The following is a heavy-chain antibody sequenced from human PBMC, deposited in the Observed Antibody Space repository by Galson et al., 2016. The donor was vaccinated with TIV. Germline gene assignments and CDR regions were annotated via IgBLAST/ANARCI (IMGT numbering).Heavy chain of an antibody. CDR2: VSYSGTT. Sequence: SETLSLTCTVSGDSINNYYWNWIRQPPGEGLDWIGSVSYSGTTDYNPSLRSRVTISVDKSKNQFSLKLRSLTAADTSVYYCAKAPGVSSPSWGLYDYHYNLDVWGQGTSVTVSS. CDR1: GDSINNYY. D-gene: IGHD2-2*01. J-gene: IGHJ6*02. CDR3: AKAPGVSSPSWGLYDYHYNLDV. V-gene: IGHV4-59*01.